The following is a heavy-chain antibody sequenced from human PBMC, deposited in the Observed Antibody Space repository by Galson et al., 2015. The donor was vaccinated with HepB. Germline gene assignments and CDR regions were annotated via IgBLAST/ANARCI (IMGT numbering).Heavy chain of an antibody. CDR1: GLTFSRST. CDR3: ARESYCSGGSCYSSYFQH. V-gene: IGHV3-30*04. D-gene: IGHD2-15*01. CDR2: ISYDGTDK. Sequence: SLRLSCAASGLTFSRSTMHWVRQAPGKGLEWVAFISYDGTDKYYADSVKGRFTISRDNSKNTLCLQMNSLGAEDTAVYYCARESYCSGGSCYSSYFQHWGQGTLVTGSA. J-gene: IGHJ1*01.